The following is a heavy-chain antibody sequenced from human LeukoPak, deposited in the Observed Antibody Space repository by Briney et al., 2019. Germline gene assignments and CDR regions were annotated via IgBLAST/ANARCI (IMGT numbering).Heavy chain of an antibody. D-gene: IGHD3-22*01. CDR1: GFPFSDYY. CDR3: ARVNYYDTTIVP. CDR2: IGGSGATI. Sequence: GGSLRLSCEASGFPFSDYYMTWVRQAPGKGLEWVSYIGGSGATIFYADSVKGRFAISRDNARNLVYLQMNSLRADDMAVYFCARVNYYDTTIVPCGPGTLVSVSS. V-gene: IGHV3-11*01. J-gene: IGHJ5*02.